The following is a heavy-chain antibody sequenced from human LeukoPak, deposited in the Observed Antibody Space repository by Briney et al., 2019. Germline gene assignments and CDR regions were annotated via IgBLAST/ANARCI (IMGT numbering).Heavy chain of an antibody. CDR3: ARVGYSSGWYGWFDP. D-gene: IGHD6-19*01. V-gene: IGHV3-7*02. J-gene: IGHJ5*02. CDR1: GFTFTSYE. CDR2: IKQDGSEK. Sequence: TGGSLRLSCAASGFTFTSYEMNWVRQAPGKGLEWVANIKQDGSEKYYVDSVKGRFTISRDNAKNSLFLQMNSLRAEDTAVYYCARVGYSSGWYGWFDPWGQGTLVTVSS.